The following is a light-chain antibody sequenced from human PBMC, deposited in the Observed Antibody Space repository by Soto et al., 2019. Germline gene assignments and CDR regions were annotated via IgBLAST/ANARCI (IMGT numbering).Light chain of an antibody. J-gene: IGKJ1*01. CDR3: QQYDSWPPWT. CDR1: QSVSSN. V-gene: IGKV3D-15*01. CDR2: GAS. Sequence: EIVLTQSPATLSLSPGERATLSCMASQSVSSNLAWYQQKPGQAPRLLIYGASSRATGIPARFSGSGSGTDFTLTISSLQSEDYAVYYCQQYDSWPPWTFGQGTKVDIK.